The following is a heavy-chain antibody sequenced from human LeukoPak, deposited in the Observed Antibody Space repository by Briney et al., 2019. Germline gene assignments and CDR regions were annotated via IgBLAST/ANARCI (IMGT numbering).Heavy chain of an antibody. Sequence: SETLSLTCTVSGGSISSYYWSWIRQPPGKGLEWIGYIYYSGSTNYNPSLKSRATISVDTSKNQFSLKLSSVTAADTAVYYCAREKETFYGRGGYFDYWGQGTLVTVSS. D-gene: IGHD4-17*01. CDR2: IYYSGST. V-gene: IGHV4-59*01. CDR1: GGSISSYY. J-gene: IGHJ4*02. CDR3: AREKETFYGRGGYFDY.